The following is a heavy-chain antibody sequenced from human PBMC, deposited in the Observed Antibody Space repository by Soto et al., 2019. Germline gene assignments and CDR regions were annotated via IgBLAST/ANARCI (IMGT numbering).Heavy chain of an antibody. CDR1: GFNFSNYA. J-gene: IGHJ4*02. D-gene: IGHD3-16*01. CDR2: ISATGGGT. V-gene: IGHV3-23*01. CDR3: AKDRRAGGNSAFYFDF. Sequence: GGSLRLSCAAFGFNFSNYAMSWVRQAPGKGLEWVSLISATGGGTYYADSVKGRFTISRDNSHNTLYLQVHSLTAEDTAVYYCAKDRRAGGNSAFYFDFWGQGAQVTVSS.